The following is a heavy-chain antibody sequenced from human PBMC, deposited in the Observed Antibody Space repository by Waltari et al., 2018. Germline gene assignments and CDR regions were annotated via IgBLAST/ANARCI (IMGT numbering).Heavy chain of an antibody. CDR2: IKPNTGGT. CDR3: ASNRDMLT. J-gene: IGHJ3*01. V-gene: IGHV1-2*06. CDR1: GYTFTAYH. Sequence: QVQLVQSGAAVKKPGASVKVSCRASGYTFTAYHMHWVRQAPGQGLEWMGRIKPNTGGTPYAQKFGGRVTMTRDTAISTAYMELHSLTTEDTAVYFCASNRDMLTWGQGTMVIVSS. D-gene: IGHD3-16*01.